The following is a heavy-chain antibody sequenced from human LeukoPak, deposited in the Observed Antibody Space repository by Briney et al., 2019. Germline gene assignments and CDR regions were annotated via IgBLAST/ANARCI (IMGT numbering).Heavy chain of an antibody. CDR1: GGSISGYY. J-gene: IGHJ4*02. CDR3: ARAPLWAAFGTFDY. Sequence: SETLSLTCTVSGGSISGYYWSWIRQPPGKGLEWIGYIYYSGSTNYNPSLKSRVTISVDTSKNQFSLKLSSVTAADTAVYYCARAPLWAAFGTFDYWGQGTLVTVSS. D-gene: IGHD3-3*02. V-gene: IGHV4-59*01. CDR2: IYYSGST.